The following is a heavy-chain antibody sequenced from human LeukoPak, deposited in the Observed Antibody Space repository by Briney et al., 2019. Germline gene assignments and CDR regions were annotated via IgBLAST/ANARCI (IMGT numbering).Heavy chain of an antibody. Sequence: SETLSLTCAVYGGSFSGYYWSWIRQPPGKGLEWIGEINHSGSTNYNPSLKSRVTISVDTSKNQFSLKLSSVTAADTAVYYCAKVGDVGNSGYFDYWGQGTLVTVSS. D-gene: IGHD4-23*01. CDR3: AKVGDVGNSGYFDY. J-gene: IGHJ4*02. V-gene: IGHV4-34*01. CDR1: GGSFSGYY. CDR2: INHSGST.